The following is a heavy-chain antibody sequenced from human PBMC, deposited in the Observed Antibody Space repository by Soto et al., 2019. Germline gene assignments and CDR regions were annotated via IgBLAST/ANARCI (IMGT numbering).Heavy chain of an antibody. J-gene: IGHJ6*02. CDR1: GYTFTGYY. Sequence: ASVKVSCKASGYTFTGYYMHWVRQAPGQGLEWMGWINPNNGGTNYAQKFQGWVTMTRDTSMSTAYMELRSLRSDDTAVYYCARDQSFDRNYYYVIDFRGQRTTVTGSS. V-gene: IGHV1-2*04. CDR3: ARDQSFDRNYYYVIDF. CDR2: INPNNGGT.